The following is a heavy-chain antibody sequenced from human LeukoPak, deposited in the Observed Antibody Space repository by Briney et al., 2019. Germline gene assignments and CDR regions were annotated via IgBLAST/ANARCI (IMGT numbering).Heavy chain of an antibody. CDR1: GFTFSNYG. D-gene: IGHD3-9*01. V-gene: IGHV3-33*01. CDR3: TRDLTIRYFDWSPDY. CDR2: IWYVENNK. J-gene: IGHJ4*02. Sequence: GGSLRLSCAASGFTFSNYGMHSVRQAPGRGRGGVQIIWYVENNKYYADSVKGRFTIDRDNSKNTLYLQINSLRAADTAVYYCTRDLTIRYFDWSPDYWGQGTLVTVSS.